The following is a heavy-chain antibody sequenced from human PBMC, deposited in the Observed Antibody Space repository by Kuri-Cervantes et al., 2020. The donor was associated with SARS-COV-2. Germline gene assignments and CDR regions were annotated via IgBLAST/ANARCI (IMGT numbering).Heavy chain of an antibody. J-gene: IGHJ4*02. D-gene: IGHD3-9*01. Sequence: ESLKISCTVSGGSISSYYWSWIRQPPGKGLEWIGYIYDSGSTNYHPALKSRVTISVDTSKNQFSLKLSLMIAAVTAVYYCAAVLNGQIWCGYFDYWGQGTLVTVSS. CDR2: IYDSGST. V-gene: IGHV4-59*01. CDR3: AAVLNGQIWCGYFDY. CDR1: GGSISSYY.